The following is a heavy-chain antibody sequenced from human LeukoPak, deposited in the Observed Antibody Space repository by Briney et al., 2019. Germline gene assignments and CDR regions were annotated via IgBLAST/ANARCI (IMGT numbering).Heavy chain of an antibody. J-gene: IGHJ5*02. CDR3: AKTGIAGGYNWFDP. CDR2: VRGKGVST. Sequence: GGSLRPSCAASGFTFSIYAMTWVRQAAGKGLEWVSAVRGKGVSTYYADSVKGRFTISRDNSKNTLYLQMNSLRVEDTAVYFCAKTGIAGGYNWFDPWGQGTLVTVSS. V-gene: IGHV3-23*01. CDR1: GFTFSIYA. D-gene: IGHD6-13*01.